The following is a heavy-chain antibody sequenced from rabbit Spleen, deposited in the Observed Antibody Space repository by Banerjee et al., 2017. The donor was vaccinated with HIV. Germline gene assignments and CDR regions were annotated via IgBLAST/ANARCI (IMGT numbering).Heavy chain of an antibody. V-gene: IGHV1S40*01. Sequence: QSLEESGGDLVKPGASLTLTCKASGFDFTVTYYMCWVRQAPGKGLEWIACIDTGSGSTDYASWVNGRFTISKTSSTTVDLKMTSLTAADTATYFCARDLVGVIGWNFYLWGPGTLVTVS. CDR1: GFDFTVTYY. D-gene: IGHD1-1*01. CDR3: ARDLVGVIGWNFYL. CDR2: IDTGSGST. J-gene: IGHJ4*01.